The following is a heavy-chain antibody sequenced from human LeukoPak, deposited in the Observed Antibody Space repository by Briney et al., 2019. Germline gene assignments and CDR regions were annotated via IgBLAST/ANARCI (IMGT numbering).Heavy chain of an antibody. CDR2: IYYSGST. D-gene: IGHD1-7*01. V-gene: IGHV4-39*01. CDR1: GGSISSGGYY. Sequence: PSQTLSLTCTVSGGSISSGGYYWGWIRQPPGKGLEWIGSIYYSGSTYYNPSLKSRVTISVDTSKNQFSLKLSSVTAADTAVYYCARYDNWNFYFDYWGQGTLVTVSS. CDR3: ARYDNWNFYFDY. J-gene: IGHJ4*02.